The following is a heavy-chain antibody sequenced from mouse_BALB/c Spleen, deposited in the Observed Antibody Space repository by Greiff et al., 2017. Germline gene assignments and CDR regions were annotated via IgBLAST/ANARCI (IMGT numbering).Heavy chain of an antibody. CDR1: GYSITSDYA. Sequence: EVKLMESGPGLVKPSQSLSLTCTVTGYSITSDYAWNWIRQFPGNKLEWMGYISYSGSTSYNPSLKSRISITRDTSKNQFFLQLNSVTTEDTATYYCARGLEAMDYWGQGTSVTVSS. J-gene: IGHJ4*01. CDR2: ISYSGST. CDR3: ARGLEAMDY. V-gene: IGHV3-2*02.